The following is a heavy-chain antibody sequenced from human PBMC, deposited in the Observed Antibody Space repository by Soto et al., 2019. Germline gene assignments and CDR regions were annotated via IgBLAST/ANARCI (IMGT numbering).Heavy chain of an antibody. CDR1: GFTFSTYG. D-gene: IGHD1-26*01. Sequence: QVQLVESGGGVVQPGRSLRLSCAASGFTFSTYGMHWVRQAPGKGLGWVAVIWYDGSNKYYADSVTGRFTISRDNSKSTLYLQMNSLRAEDTAVYYCARDRLLGNSFDYWGQGSLVTVSS. J-gene: IGHJ4*02. CDR3: ARDRLLGNSFDY. V-gene: IGHV3-33*01. CDR2: IWYDGSNK.